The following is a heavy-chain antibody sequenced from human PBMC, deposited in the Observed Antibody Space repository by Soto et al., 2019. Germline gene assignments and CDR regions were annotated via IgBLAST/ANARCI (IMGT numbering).Heavy chain of an antibody. CDR3: ARGPVRRGEVSLGDY. Sequence: GSLRLSCAASGFTFSSYWMHWVRQAPGKGLVWVLRIYCDWRWPGFAGSVKGRFNLSKKKAKDTLYLQINSLRAEDKAFYFWARGPVRRGEVSLGDYWGQGTLVTVPS. D-gene: IGHD3-16*02. V-gene: IGHV3-74*01. CDR1: GFTFSSYW. J-gene: IGHJ4*01. CDR2: IYCDWRWP.